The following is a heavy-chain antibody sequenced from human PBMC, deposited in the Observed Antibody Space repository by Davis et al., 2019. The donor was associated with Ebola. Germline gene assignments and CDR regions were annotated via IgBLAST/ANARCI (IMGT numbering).Heavy chain of an antibody. CDR2: ISWNSGSI. CDR1: GFTFDDYA. D-gene: IGHD2-2*01. V-gene: IGHV3-9*01. J-gene: IGHJ4*02. Sequence: GGSLRLSCAASGFTFDDYAMHWVRHAPGKGLEWVSGISWNSGSIGYADSVKGRFTISRDNAKNTLYLQMNSLRAEDTAVYYWASRSSTSCYCLDYWGQGTLVTVSS. CDR3: ASRSSTSCYCLDY.